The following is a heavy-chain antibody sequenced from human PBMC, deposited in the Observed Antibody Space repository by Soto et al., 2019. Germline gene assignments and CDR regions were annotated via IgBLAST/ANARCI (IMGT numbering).Heavy chain of an antibody. D-gene: IGHD1-26*01. CDR1: GFAFNTFG. J-gene: IGHJ4*02. CDR2: ISYDGSYQ. CDR3: AKGGEVGGVLGDH. Sequence: QVQLVESGGGVVQPGTSLRLSCEASGFAFNTFGMHWVRRAPGKGLEWVAFISYDGSYQYYADSVQGRLTITRDNSMNTLNMQLNSLRREDTAVYYCAKGGEVGGVLGDHWGQGTLGTVSS. V-gene: IGHV3-30*18.